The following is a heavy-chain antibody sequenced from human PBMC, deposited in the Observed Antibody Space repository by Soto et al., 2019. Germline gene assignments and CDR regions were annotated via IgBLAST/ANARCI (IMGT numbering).Heavy chain of an antibody. CDR3: ARTLYGDNVDY. J-gene: IGHJ4*02. CDR2: FDPEDGET. CDR1: GYAHTELS. V-gene: IGHV1-24*01. D-gene: IGHD4-17*01. Sequence: GTPAKPTSKVPGYAHTELSMRWPRQAPGKGLEWMGGFDPEDGETIYAQKFQGRVTMTEDTSTDTAYMELSSLRSEDTAVYYCARTLYGDNVDYWGQGTLVTVSS.